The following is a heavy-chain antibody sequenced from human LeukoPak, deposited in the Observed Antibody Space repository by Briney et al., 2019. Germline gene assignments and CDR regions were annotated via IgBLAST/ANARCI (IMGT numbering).Heavy chain of an antibody. Sequence: SETLSLTRTVSGGSISSYYWSWIRQPPGKGLEWIGYIYYSGSTNYNPSLKSRVTISVDTSKNQFSLKLSSVTAADTAVYYCATPSVGYYYYGMDVWGQGTTVTVSS. CDR2: IYYSGST. CDR1: GGSISSYY. CDR3: ATPSVGYYYYGMDV. V-gene: IGHV4-59*01. D-gene: IGHD1-26*01. J-gene: IGHJ6*02.